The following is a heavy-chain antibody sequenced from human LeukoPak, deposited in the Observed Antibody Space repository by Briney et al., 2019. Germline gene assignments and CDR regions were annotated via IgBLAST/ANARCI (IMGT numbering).Heavy chain of an antibody. J-gene: IGHJ4*02. CDR1: GFTFSSHA. Sequence: GGSLRLSCAASGFTFSSHAMTWVRQAPGKGLEWVSVICGGDSNTYYADSVKGRFTISRDNSKNTLYLQMNSLRAEDTAVYYCAKDGVVVVPAAGLDYWGQGTLVTVSS. D-gene: IGHD2-2*01. CDR3: AKDGVVVVPAAGLDY. CDR2: ICGGDSNT. V-gene: IGHV3-23*01.